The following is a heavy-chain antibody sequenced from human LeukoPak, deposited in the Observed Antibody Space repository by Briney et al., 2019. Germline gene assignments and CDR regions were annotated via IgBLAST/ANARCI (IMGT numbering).Heavy chain of an antibody. D-gene: IGHD6-6*01. V-gene: IGHV3-23*01. Sequence: GGSLRLSCAASGFTFSSFAMSWVRQAPGKGLEWVSSISGSGESTYYADSVKGRFTISRDNSKNTLYLQMNSLRVEDTALYYCAKKDWGVYSSSDYWGQGTLVTVSS. CDR2: ISGSGEST. J-gene: IGHJ4*02. CDR3: AKKDWGVYSSSDY. CDR1: GFTFSSFA.